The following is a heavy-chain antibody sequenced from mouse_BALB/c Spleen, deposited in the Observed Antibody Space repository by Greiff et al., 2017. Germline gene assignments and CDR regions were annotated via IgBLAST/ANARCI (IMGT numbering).Heavy chain of an antibody. V-gene: IGHV5-12-2*01. CDR2: ISNGGGST. J-gene: IGHJ2*01. CDR1: GFTFSSYT. CDR3: ARHYPSGYYFDY. D-gene: IGHD6-1*01. Sequence: EVMLVESGGGLVQPGGSLKLSCAASGFTFSSYTMSWVRQTPEKRLEWVAYISNGGGSTYYPDTVKGRFTISRDNAKNTLYLQMSSLKSEDTAMYYCARHYPSGYYFDYWGQGTTLTVSS.